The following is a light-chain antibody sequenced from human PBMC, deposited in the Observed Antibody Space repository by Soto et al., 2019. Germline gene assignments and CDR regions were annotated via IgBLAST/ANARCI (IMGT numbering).Light chain of an antibody. CDR1: QSIGSS. V-gene: IGKV3-15*01. J-gene: IGKJ1*01. Sequence: ETVMTQSPATLSVSPGERATLSCRASQSIGSSLAWYQQRPGQAPRLLMYDASTRATGIPARFSGSGSGTEFTLTISSLQSEDFAVYYCQQYNNWPRTFGQGTKVEIK. CDR2: DAS. CDR3: QQYNNWPRT.